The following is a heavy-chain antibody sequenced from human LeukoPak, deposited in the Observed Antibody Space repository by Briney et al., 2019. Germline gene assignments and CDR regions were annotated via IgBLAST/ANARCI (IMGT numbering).Heavy chain of an antibody. J-gene: IGHJ6*02. Sequence: PSETLSLTCTVSGGSISSYYWSWIRQPAGKGLEWIGRIYISGSTNYNPSLKSRVTMSVDTSKNHSSLKLSSVTAADTAVYYCAREVVVPAAMKDYYYYYGMDVWGQGTTVTVSS. D-gene: IGHD2-2*01. CDR2: IYISGST. V-gene: IGHV4-4*07. CDR3: AREVVVPAAMKDYYYYYGMDV. CDR1: GGSISSYY.